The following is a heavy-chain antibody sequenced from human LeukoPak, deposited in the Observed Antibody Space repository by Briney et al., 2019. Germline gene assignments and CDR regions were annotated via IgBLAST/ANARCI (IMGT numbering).Heavy chain of an antibody. D-gene: IGHD5-12*01. CDR2: INHSGST. Sequence: SETLSLTCAVYGGSFSGYYWSWIRQPPGKGLEWIGEINHSGSTNYNPSLKSRVTISVDTSKNQFSLKLSSVTAADTAVYYCAREPIGYSGYDFFYWGQGTLVTVSS. CDR3: AREPIGYSGYDFFY. CDR1: GGSFSGYY. J-gene: IGHJ4*02. V-gene: IGHV4-34*01.